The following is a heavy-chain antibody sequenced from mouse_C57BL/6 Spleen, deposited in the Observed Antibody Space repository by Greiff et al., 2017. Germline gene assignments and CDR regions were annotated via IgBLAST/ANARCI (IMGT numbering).Heavy chain of an antibody. J-gene: IGHJ3*01. CDR3: ARDGYDEAWFAD. Sequence: QVQLQQSGAELARPGASVKLSCKASGYTFTSYGISWVKQRTGQGLEWIGEIYPRSGNTYYNEKFKGKATRTADKSSSTAYMELRSLTSEDSAVYFCARDGYDEAWFADWGQGTLVTVSA. CDR2: IYPRSGNT. D-gene: IGHD2-2*01. CDR1: GYTFTSYG. V-gene: IGHV1-81*01.